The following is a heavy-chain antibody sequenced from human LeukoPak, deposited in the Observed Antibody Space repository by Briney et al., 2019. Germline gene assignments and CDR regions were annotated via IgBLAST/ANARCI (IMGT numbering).Heavy chain of an antibody. CDR3: PRGGLEPFDY. D-gene: IGHD1-14*01. J-gene: IGHJ4*02. CDR1: GFTFSRFW. V-gene: IGHV3-74*01. Sequence: PGGSLRLSCAASGFTFSRFWMHWVRQAPGKGLVWVSRMNPEETTTTYADSVKGRFTISRDNAKNTLYLQMNSLRAQDTAVYYCPRGGLEPFDYWGLGTLVTVSS. CDR2: MNPEETTT.